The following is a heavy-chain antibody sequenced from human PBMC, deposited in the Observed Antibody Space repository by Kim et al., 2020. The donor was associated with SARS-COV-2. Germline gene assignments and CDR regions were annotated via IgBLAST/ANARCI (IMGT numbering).Heavy chain of an antibody. V-gene: IGHV3-11*05. Sequence: GGSLRLSCEASGFTFSDYYMSWIRQAPGKGLEWVSYISSSSSYTNYADSVKGRSTISRDNAKKSLYLQMNSMRADDTAVYYCARVVYDYVWGSYRDDYYYCGMDVWGQGTAVTVSS. CDR2: ISSSSSYT. CDR1: GFTFSDYY. J-gene: IGHJ6*02. D-gene: IGHD3-16*02. CDR3: ARVVYDYVWGSYRDDYYYCGMDV.